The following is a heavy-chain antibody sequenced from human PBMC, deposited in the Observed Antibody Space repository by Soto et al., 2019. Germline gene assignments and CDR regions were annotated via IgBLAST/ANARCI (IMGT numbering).Heavy chain of an antibody. J-gene: IGHJ4*02. Sequence: GLEWMGIINPSGGSTSYAQKFQGRVTMTRDTSTSTVYMELSSLRSEDTAVYYCASNVGGPGYGDYDFDYSGQGTLVTVSS. V-gene: IGHV1-46*01. CDR2: INPSGGST. CDR3: ASNVGGPGYGDYDFDY. D-gene: IGHD4-17*01.